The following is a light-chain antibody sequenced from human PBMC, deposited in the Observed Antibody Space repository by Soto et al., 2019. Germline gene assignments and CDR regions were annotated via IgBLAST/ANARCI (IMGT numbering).Light chain of an antibody. CDR1: SSNIGAGYD. J-gene: IGLJ2*01. Sequence: QSVLTQPPSVSGAPGQRVTISCTGSSSNIGAGYDVHWYQQLPGTAPKLLIYGNSNRPSGVPDRFSGSKSGTSASLAITGLQAADEADYYCQSYDSSLSGREVFGGGTKLTVL. CDR2: GNS. V-gene: IGLV1-40*01. CDR3: QSYDSSLSGREV.